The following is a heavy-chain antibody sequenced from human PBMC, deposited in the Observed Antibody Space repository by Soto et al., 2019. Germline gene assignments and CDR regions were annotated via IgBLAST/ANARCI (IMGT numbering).Heavy chain of an antibody. Sequence: EVQLVESGGGLVQPGGSLRLSCEASGFTFSRDEMNWVRQAPGKGLEWIAYIQNHGYSTHYADSVKGRFTISRDNAKNTLYSQMSSLTAEDTAIYYCARGYDAVWHFGYWGQGVLVTVS. D-gene: IGHD1-20*01. CDR2: IQNHGYST. V-gene: IGHV3-48*03. J-gene: IGHJ4*02. CDR1: GFTFSRDE. CDR3: ARGYDAVWHFGY.